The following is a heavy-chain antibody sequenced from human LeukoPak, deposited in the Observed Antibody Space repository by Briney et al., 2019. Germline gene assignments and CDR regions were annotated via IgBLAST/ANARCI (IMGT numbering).Heavy chain of an antibody. Sequence: SQTLSLTCTVSGGSISSGDYYWSWIRQPPGKGLEWIGYIYYSGSTYYNPSLKSRVTMSVDTSKNQFSLKLSSVTAADTAVYYCGRAGLAYPTNCWGQGTLVTVSS. J-gene: IGHJ4*02. CDR3: GRAGLAYPTNC. D-gene: IGHD1-14*01. CDR1: GGSISSGDYY. V-gene: IGHV4-30-4*01. CDR2: IYYSGST.